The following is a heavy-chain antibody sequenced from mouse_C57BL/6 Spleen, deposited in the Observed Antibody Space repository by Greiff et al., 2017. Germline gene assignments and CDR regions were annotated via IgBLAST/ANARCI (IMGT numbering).Heavy chain of an antibody. CDR3: TRSGLPLYYYAMDY. Sequence: VQLQQSGTVLARPGASVKMSCKTSGYTFTSYWMHWVKQRPGQGLEWIGAIYPGNSDTSYNQKFKGKAKLTAVTSASTAYMELSSLTNEDSAVYYCTRSGLPLYYYAMDYWGQGTSVTVSS. CDR1: GYTFTSYW. CDR2: IYPGNSDT. D-gene: IGHD2-4*01. J-gene: IGHJ4*01. V-gene: IGHV1-5*01.